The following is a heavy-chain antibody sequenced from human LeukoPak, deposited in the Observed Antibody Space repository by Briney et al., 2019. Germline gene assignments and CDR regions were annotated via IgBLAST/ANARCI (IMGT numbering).Heavy chain of an antibody. D-gene: IGHD3-22*01. CDR3: ARGPHERSGYPDD. Sequence: ASVKVSCKASGYTFTGYYMHWVRQAPGQGLEWMGWINPNSGGTNYAQKFQGWVTMTGDTSISTAYMELSRLRSDDTAVYYCARGPHERSGYPDDWGQGTLVTVSS. V-gene: IGHV1-2*04. J-gene: IGHJ4*02. CDR1: GYTFTGYY. CDR2: INPNSGGT.